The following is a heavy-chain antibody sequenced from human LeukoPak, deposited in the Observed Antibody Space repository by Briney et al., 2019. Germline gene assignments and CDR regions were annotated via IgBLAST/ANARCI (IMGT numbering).Heavy chain of an antibody. CDR1: GGSISSSNW. CDR2: IYHSGST. J-gene: IGHJ5*02. CDR3: ARGGDDYGDYNWFDP. V-gene: IGHV4-4*02. D-gene: IGHD4-17*01. Sequence: PSETLSLTCAVSGGSISSSNWWSWVRQPPGKGLEWIGEIYHSGSTNYNPSLKSRVTISVDKSKNQFSLKLSSVTAADTAVYYCARGGDDYGDYNWFDPWGQGTLVTVSS.